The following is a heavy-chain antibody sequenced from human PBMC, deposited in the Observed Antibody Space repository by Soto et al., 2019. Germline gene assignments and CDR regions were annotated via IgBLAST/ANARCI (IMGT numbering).Heavy chain of an antibody. CDR2: ISSTTNYI. V-gene: IGHV3-21*06. D-gene: IGHD4-17*01. Sequence: GGSLRLSCAASGFTFTRYSMNWVRQAPGKGLEWVSSISSTTNYIYYGDSMTGRFTISRDNAKNSLYLEMNSLRAEDTAVYYCARDRHYGDYVGGDYFDYWGQGTLVTVSS. CDR3: ARDRHYGDYVGGDYFDY. J-gene: IGHJ4*02. CDR1: GFTFTRYS.